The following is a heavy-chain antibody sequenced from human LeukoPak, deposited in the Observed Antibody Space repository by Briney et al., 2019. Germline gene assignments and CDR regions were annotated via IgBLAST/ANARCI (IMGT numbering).Heavy chain of an antibody. CDR3: ARAVLSYCRGGSCPYFDY. CDR1: GGSISTSNYY. CDR2: IYYSGST. Sequence: PSETLSLTCTVSGGSISTSNYYWSWIRQPPGKGLEWIGYIYYSGSTNYNPSLKSRVTMSVDTSKNQFSLKLSSVTPADTAVYYCARAVLSYCRGGSCPYFDYWGQGTLVTVSS. V-gene: IGHV4-61*01. J-gene: IGHJ4*01. D-gene: IGHD2-15*01.